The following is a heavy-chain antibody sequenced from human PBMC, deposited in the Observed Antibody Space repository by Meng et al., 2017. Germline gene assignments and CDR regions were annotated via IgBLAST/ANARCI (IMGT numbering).Heavy chain of an antibody. CDR1: GFTFSSYA. CDR3: ARGRRRGVIITGFGSVGGAVDY. D-gene: IGHD3-10*01. CDR2: ISYDGSNK. V-gene: IGHV3-30*04. Sequence: GESLKISCAASGFTFSSYAMHWVCQAPGKGLEWVAVISYDGSNKYYADSVKGRFTISRDNSKNTLYLQMNSLRAEDTAVYYCARGRRRGVIITGFGSVGGAVDYWGKGTLVTVSS. J-gene: IGHJ4*02.